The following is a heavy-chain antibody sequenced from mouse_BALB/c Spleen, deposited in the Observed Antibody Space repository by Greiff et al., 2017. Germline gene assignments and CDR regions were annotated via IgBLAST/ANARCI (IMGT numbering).Heavy chain of an antibody. J-gene: IGHJ4*01. CDR2: ISCYNGAT. V-gene: IGHV1S34*01. CDR1: GYSFTGYY. D-gene: IGHD2-3*01. Sequence: LVKPGASVKISCKASGYSFTGYYMHWVKQSHGKSLEWIGYISCYNGATSYNQKFKGKATFTVDTSSSTAYMQFNSLTSEDSAVYYCARSDGSLRAMDYWGQGTSVTVSS. CDR3: ARSDGSLRAMDY.